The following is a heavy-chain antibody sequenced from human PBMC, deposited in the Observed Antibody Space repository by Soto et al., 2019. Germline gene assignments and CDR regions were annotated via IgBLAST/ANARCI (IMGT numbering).Heavy chain of an antibody. CDR3: ARGNKWLRPLGYFDY. Sequence: QVQLQQWGAGLLKPSETLSLTCAVYGGSFSGYYWSWIRQPPGKGLEWIGEINHSGSTNYNPSLKSRVTISVDTSKNQFSLKLSSVTAADTAVYYCARGNKWLRPLGYFDYWGQGTLVTVSS. D-gene: IGHD5-12*01. CDR2: INHSGST. J-gene: IGHJ4*02. V-gene: IGHV4-34*01. CDR1: GGSFSGYY.